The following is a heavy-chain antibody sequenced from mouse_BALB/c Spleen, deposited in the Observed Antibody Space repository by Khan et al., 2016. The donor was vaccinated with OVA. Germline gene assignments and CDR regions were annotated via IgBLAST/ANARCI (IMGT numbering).Heavy chain of an antibody. D-gene: IGHD4-1*01. Sequence: EVQLQESGPGLVKPSQSLSLTCTVAGYSITSDYAWNWIRQFPGNKLEWMGYISYSGSTGYNPSLKSRISITRETSKNQFFLQLNSGTTEDTATYYCASELGRYYAMDYWGQGTLVTFSS. J-gene: IGHJ4*01. CDR1: GYSITSDYA. CDR2: ISYSGST. V-gene: IGHV3-2*02. CDR3: ASELGRYYAMDY.